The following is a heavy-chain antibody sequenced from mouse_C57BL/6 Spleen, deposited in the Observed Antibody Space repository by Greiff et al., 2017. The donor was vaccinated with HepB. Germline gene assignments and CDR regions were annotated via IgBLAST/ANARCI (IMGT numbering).Heavy chain of an antibody. CDR3: ARDNGNWYYFDY. CDR2: IDPSDSET. Sequence: QVQLKQSGAELVRPGSSVKLSCKASGYTFTSYWMHWVKQRPIQGLEWIGNIDPSDSETHYNQKFKDKATLTVDKSSSTAYMQLSSLTSEDSAVYYCARDNGNWYYFDYWGQGTTLTVSS. J-gene: IGHJ2*01. D-gene: IGHD2-1*01. CDR1: GYTFTSYW. V-gene: IGHV1-52*01.